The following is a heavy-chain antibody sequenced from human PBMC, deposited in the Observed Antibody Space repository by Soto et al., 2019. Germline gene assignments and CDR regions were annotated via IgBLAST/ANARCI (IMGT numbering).Heavy chain of an antibody. V-gene: IGHV5-51*01. D-gene: IGHD2-8*02. CDR3: ARGYCTATICDPWFDP. CDR2: IYPGDSDT. J-gene: IGHJ5*02. CDR1: EGDCSTYG. Sequence: GASLRVSWAGSEGDCSTYGLAWLRQIPGKGLEWMGIIYPGDSDTRYSPSFQGQVTISVDKSITTAYLQWSSLKASDTAMYYCARGYCTATICDPWFDPWGQGTLVTVS.